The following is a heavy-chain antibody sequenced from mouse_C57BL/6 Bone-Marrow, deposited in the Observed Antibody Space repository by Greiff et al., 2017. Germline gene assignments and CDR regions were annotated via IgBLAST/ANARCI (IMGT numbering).Heavy chain of an antibody. CDR1: GYTFTSYD. D-gene: IGHD1-1*01. Sequence: QVQLKESGPELVKPGASVKLSCKASGYTFTSYDINWVKQRPGQGLEWIGWIYPRDGSTKYNEKFKGKATLTVDTSSSTAYMELHSLTSEDSAVYCCAIITTVVAKGYWGQGTTLTVSS. CDR3: AIITTVVAKGY. V-gene: IGHV1-85*01. CDR2: IYPRDGST. J-gene: IGHJ2*01.